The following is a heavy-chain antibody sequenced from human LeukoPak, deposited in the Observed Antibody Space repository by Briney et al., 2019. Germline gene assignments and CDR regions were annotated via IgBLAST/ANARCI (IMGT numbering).Heavy chain of an antibody. CDR3: AKSNRPSPENYGMDV. V-gene: IGHV3-23*01. CDR1: GFTFSSYA. CDR2: ISGNGGST. Sequence: QAGGSLRLSCAASGFTFSSYAMSWVRQAPGKGLEWVSVISGNGGSTYYADSVKGRFTISRDNSKDTLYLQMNSLRAEDTAVYYCAKSNRPSPENYGMDVWGQGTTVTVSS. D-gene: IGHD1-14*01. J-gene: IGHJ6*02.